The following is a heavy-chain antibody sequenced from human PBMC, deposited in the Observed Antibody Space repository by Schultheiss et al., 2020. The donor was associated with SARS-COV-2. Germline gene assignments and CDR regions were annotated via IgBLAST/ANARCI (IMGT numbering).Heavy chain of an antibody. CDR3: AKGHSGSYLYGMDV. CDR1: GFTFSSYA. J-gene: IGHJ6*02. Sequence: GGSLRLSCAASGFTFSSYAMHWVRQAPGKGLEWVAVISYDGSNKYYADSVKGRFTISRDNSKNTLFLQMNSLRAGDTAIYYCAKGHSGSYLYGMDVWGQGTMVTVSS. D-gene: IGHD1-26*01. V-gene: IGHV3-30-3*01. CDR2: ISYDGSNK.